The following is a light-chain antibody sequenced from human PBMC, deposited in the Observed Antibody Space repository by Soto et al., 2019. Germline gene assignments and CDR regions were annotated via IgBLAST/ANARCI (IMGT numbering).Light chain of an antibody. Sequence: DIQMTQSPNFLSASVGDRVTITCRASQSIVTYLNWYQQKPGKAPNLLVYAASSSQSGVPSRFSGSGSGTDFTLTISTLQPEDFATYYCQQSASTPQTFGGGTRVEIK. J-gene: IGKJ4*01. CDR1: QSIVTY. V-gene: IGKV1-39*01. CDR2: AAS. CDR3: QQSASTPQT.